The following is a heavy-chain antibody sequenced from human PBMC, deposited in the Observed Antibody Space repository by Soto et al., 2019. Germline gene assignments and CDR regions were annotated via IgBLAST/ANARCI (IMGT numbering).Heavy chain of an antibody. CDR3: ARTVAGIAVAGTMGMDV. D-gene: IGHD6-19*01. CDR2: IIPIFGTA. J-gene: IGHJ6*02. Sequence: ASVKVSCKASGGTFSSYAISWVRQAPGQGLEWMGGIIPIFGTANYAQKFQGRVTITADESTSTAYMELSSLRSEDTAVYYCARTVAGIAVAGTMGMDVWGQGTTVTVSS. V-gene: IGHV1-69*01. CDR1: GGTFSSYA.